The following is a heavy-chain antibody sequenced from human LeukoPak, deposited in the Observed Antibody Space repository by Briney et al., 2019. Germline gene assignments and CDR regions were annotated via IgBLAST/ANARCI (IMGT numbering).Heavy chain of an antibody. CDR2: IYYGGST. CDR1: GGSISSSSYY. J-gene: IGHJ4*02. V-gene: IGHV4-39*01. CDR3: ARPSRDYDRHFDY. D-gene: IGHD3-22*01. Sequence: PSETLSLTCTVSGGSISSSSYYWGWIRQPPGKGLEWIGGIYYGGSTYYNPSLKSRVTISVDTSKNQFSLKLSSVTAADTAVYYCARPSRDYDRHFDYWGQGTLVTVSS.